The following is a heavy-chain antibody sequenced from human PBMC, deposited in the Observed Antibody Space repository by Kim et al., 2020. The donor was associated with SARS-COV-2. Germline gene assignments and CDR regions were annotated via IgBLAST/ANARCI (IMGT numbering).Heavy chain of an antibody. CDR3: AREFISVAGDDY. D-gene: IGHD6-19*01. Sequence: YYADSVKGRFTIPRDNAKNSLYLQMNSLRAEDTAVYYCAREFISVAGDDYWGQGTLVTVSS. V-gene: IGHV3-21*01. J-gene: IGHJ4*02.